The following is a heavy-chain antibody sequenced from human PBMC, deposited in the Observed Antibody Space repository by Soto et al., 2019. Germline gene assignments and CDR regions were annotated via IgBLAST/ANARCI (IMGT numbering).Heavy chain of an antibody. Sequence: ASVKVSCKASDYTFTSYGSGWVRQAPGQGLEWMGWISAYNGNTNYEQKLQGRVTMTTDTSTSTAYMELRSLRSDDTAVYYCARVPPNTMIRGDPYFDFWGQGTLVTVSS. CDR3: ARVPPNTMIRGDPYFDF. D-gene: IGHD3-10*01. CDR2: ISAYNGNT. CDR1: DYTFTSYG. J-gene: IGHJ4*02. V-gene: IGHV1-18*01.